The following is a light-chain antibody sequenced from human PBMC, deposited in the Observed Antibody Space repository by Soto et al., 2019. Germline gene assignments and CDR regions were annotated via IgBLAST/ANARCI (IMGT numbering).Light chain of an antibody. CDR1: SSDFGGYNY. V-gene: IGLV2-8*01. J-gene: IGLJ1*01. CDR3: SSYAGSSNV. Sequence: QAALTQPPSASGSPGQSVASSCTGTSSDFGGYNYVSWYQQHPGKAPKLMIYEVNKRPSGVPDRFSGSKSGNTASLTVSGLQAEDEADYYCSSYAGSSNVFGTGTKVTVL. CDR2: EVN.